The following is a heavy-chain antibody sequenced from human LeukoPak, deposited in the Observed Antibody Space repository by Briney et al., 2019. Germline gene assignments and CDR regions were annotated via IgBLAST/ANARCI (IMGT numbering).Heavy chain of an antibody. Sequence: PSETLSLTCTVSGGSISSSSYYWGWIRQPPGKGLEWIGSIYYSGSTYYNPSLKSRVTISVDTSKNQFSLKLSSVTAADTAVYYCAREGQQLVRSWGQGTLVTVSS. V-gene: IGHV4-39*07. J-gene: IGHJ4*02. CDR3: AREGQQLVRS. D-gene: IGHD6-13*01. CDR2: IYYSGST. CDR1: GGSISSSSYY.